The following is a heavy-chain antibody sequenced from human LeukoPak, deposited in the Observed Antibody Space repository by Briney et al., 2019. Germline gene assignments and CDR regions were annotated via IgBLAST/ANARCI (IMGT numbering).Heavy chain of an antibody. CDR2: VWYDGSDT. Sequence: QPGRSLRLSCAASGFTFNTYAMHRVRQAPGKGLEWVAVVWYDGSDTYYGDSVKGRFTISRDNSKNTLYLQMNSLRGEDMAVSYCARGGSTWCYFDYWGQGTLVTVSS. D-gene: IGHD6-13*01. V-gene: IGHV3-33*01. CDR3: ARGGSTWCYFDY. J-gene: IGHJ4*02. CDR1: GFTFNTYA.